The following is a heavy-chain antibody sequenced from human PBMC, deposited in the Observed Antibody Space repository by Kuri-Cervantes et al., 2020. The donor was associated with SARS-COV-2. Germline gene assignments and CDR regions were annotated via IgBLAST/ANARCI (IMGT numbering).Heavy chain of an antibody. D-gene: IGHD2-2*02. Sequence: ESLKISCVVSGGAINTYNWWTWVRQSPGKGLQWIGEIFHDGSTKFNPSLSLRGRVTMSLDKSKNHFSLNLTSVTAADTAVYYCARESTYTFDIWGQGTLVIVSS. V-gene: IGHV4/OR15-8*01. CDR2: IFHDGST. CDR1: GGAINTYNW. CDR3: ARESTYTFDI. J-gene: IGHJ3*02.